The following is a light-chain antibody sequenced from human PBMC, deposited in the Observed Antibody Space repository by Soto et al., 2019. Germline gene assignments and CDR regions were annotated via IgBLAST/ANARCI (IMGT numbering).Light chain of an antibody. CDR1: SSDVGSYNP. V-gene: IGLV2-23*02. J-gene: IGLJ1*01. CDR3: CSYAGSSTV. Sequence: QSVLTQPASVSGSPGQSITISCTGTSSDVGSYNPVSWYQQHPGKAPKLMICEVSKRPSGVSNRFSGSKSGNTASLTISGLQAEDEADYYCCSYAGSSTVFGTGTKLTVL. CDR2: EVS.